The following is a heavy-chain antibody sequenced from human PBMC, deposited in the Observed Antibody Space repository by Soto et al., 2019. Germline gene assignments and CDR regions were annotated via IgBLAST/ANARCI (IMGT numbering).Heavy chain of an antibody. Sequence: GGSLRLSCAGSGFTFRNCEMFWVRQAPGKGLEWVSKINYSGSNIYYSKSVKGRFTISRDNAKNSLYLQMNSLTDEDTAIYFCASEALCGADCYFFEYWGPGTLVTGSS. CDR1: GFTFRNCE. CDR3: ASEALCGADCYFFEY. V-gene: IGHV3-48*03. D-gene: IGHD2-21*02. J-gene: IGHJ4*02. CDR2: INYSGSNI.